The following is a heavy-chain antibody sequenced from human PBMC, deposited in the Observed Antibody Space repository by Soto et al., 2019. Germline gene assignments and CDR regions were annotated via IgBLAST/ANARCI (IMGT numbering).Heavy chain of an antibody. Sequence: ISWIRKAKGKGLEWVSAISGSGGSTYYADSVKGRFTISRDNSKNTLYLQMNSLRAEDTAVYYCAKDWAAAGTVNYWGQGTLVTVSS. V-gene: IGHV3-23*01. D-gene: IGHD6-13*01. CDR3: AKDWAAAGTVNY. J-gene: IGHJ4*02. CDR2: ISGSGGST.